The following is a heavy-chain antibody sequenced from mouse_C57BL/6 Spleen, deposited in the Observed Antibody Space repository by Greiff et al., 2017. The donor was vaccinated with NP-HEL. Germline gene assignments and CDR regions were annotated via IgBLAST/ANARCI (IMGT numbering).Heavy chain of an antibody. CDR1: GFNIKDDY. CDR3: TADSSGLAGFAY. D-gene: IGHD3-2*02. V-gene: IGHV14-4*01. Sequence: EVQLQQSGAELVRPGASVKLSCTASGFNIKDDYMHWVKQRPEQGLEWIGWIDPENGDTEYASKFQGKATITADTSTNTAYLQLSSLTSEDTAVYYGTADSSGLAGFAYWGPGTLVTVSA. CDR2: IDPENGDT. J-gene: IGHJ3*01.